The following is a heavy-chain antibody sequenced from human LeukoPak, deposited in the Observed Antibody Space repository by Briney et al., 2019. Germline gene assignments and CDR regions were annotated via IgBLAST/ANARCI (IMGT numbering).Heavy chain of an antibody. D-gene: IGHD3-3*01. CDR3: ASGEDFWSGYYTLGY. CDR2: IYYSGST. V-gene: IGHV4-59*08. Sequence: SETLSLTCTVSGGSISSCYWSRIRQPPGKELEWIGYIYYSGSTNYNPSLKSRVTISVDTSKNQFSLKLSSVTAADTAVYYCASGEDFWSGYYTLGYWGQGTLVTVSS. J-gene: IGHJ4*02. CDR1: GGSISSCY.